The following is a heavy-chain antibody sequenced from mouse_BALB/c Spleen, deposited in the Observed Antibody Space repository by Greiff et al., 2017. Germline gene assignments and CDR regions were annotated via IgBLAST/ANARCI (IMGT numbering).Heavy chain of an antibody. J-gene: IGHJ3*01. V-gene: IGHV1-12*01. CDR1: GYTFTSYN. CDR3: ARDFSGAY. Sequence: QVQLQQPGAELVKPGASVKMSCKASGYTFTSYNMHWVKQTPGQGLEWIGAIYPGNGDTSYNQKFKGKATLTADKSSSTAYMQLSSLTSEDSAVYYCARDFSGAYWGQGTLVTVSA. CDR2: IYPGNGDT.